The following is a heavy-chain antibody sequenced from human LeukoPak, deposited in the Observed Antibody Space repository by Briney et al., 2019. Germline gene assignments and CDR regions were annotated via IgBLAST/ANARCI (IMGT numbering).Heavy chain of an antibody. CDR3: ARGIVVVVAAD. Sequence: SETLSLTCTGSGGSISSSSYYWGWIRQPPGKGLEWIGSIYYSGSTYYNPSLKSRVTISVDTSKNQFSLKLSSVTAADTAVYYCARGIVVVVAADWGQGTLVTVSS. J-gene: IGHJ4*02. CDR1: GGSISSSSYY. V-gene: IGHV4-39*01. CDR2: IYYSGST. D-gene: IGHD2-15*01.